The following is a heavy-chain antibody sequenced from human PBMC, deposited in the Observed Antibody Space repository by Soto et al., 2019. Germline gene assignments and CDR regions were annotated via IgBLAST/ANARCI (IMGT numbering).Heavy chain of an antibody. V-gene: IGHV4-39*07. CDR1: GGSISSSSYY. Sequence: QLQLQESGPGLVKPSETLSLTCTVSGGSISSSSYYWGWIRQPPGKGLEWIGSVYYSGTTYYNPALKSRVTISVDTSKNQFSLKLSSVTAADTAVYYCARDTACDYWGQGTLVTVSS. CDR3: ARDTACDY. J-gene: IGHJ4*02. CDR2: VYYSGTT.